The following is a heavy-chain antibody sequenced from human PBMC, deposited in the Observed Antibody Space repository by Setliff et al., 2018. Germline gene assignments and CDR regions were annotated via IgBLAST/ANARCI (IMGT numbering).Heavy chain of an antibody. J-gene: IGHJ6*03. CDR2: ISNSGGDT. Sequence: GGSLRLSCAASGFSFSSFAMSWVRQAPGKGLEWVSTISNSGGDTYYADSVKGRFTISRDKSKNTLYLQMSSLRAEDTAVYYCARGNDRFDSSSDHPGYYYMDVWGKGTTVTVS. V-gene: IGHV3-23*01. CDR1: GFSFSSFA. CDR3: ARGNDRFDSSSDHPGYYYMDV. D-gene: IGHD2-2*01.